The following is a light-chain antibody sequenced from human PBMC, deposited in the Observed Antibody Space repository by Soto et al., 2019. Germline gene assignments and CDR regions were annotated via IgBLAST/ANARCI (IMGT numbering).Light chain of an antibody. Sequence: EIVMTQSPATLSVSPGERATLSCGASKSFAITLAWYQQKPGQAPRLLIYGASTRATGIPARFSGSGSGTEFTLTISSLQSEDFAVYYCQHYNNWPPWTFGQGTKVEIK. J-gene: IGKJ1*01. CDR1: KSFAIT. V-gene: IGKV3-15*01. CDR3: QHYNNWPPWT. CDR2: GAS.